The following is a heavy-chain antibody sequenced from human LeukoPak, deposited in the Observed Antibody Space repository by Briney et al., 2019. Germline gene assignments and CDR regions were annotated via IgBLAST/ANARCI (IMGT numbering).Heavy chain of an antibody. V-gene: IGHV3-49*04. CDR3: TFDYGGNTGYFQH. Sequence: GGSLSLSRTASGFTFGEYALTWVRQAPGKGLEWVSFIRSKTYGGTTEYAASVKGRFTISRDDSKSIAYLQMNSLKTEDTVVYYCTFDYGGNTGYFQHWGQGTLVTVSS. CDR2: IRSKTYGGTT. J-gene: IGHJ1*01. D-gene: IGHD4-23*01. CDR1: GFTFGEYA.